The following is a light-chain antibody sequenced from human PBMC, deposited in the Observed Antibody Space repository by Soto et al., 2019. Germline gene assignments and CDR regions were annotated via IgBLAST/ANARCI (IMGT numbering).Light chain of an antibody. J-gene: IGKJ1*01. V-gene: IGKV3-15*01. Sequence: EIVMTQSPATLSVSPGERATLSCRASQSVGSNLAWSQQKPGQAPRLLIYGASTKATGIPARFSGSGSGTEFTLTISRRQSEDFAIYFCQQYNNWPPDRTFGQGTKVEIK. CDR2: GAS. CDR1: QSVGSN. CDR3: QQYNNWPPDRT.